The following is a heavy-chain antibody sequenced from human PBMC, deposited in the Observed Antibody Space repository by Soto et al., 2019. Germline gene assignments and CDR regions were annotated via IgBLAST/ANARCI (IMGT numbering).Heavy chain of an antibody. CDR1: GYTFPSYD. D-gene: IGHD2-15*01. V-gene: IGHV1-8*01. CDR3: AREHYGSSAWFDP. Sequence: QVQLVQSGAEVKKPGASVKVSCKASGYTFPSYDINWVRQATGQGLEWMGWMNPNSGNTGYAQKFQGRVTMTRTTSLSNADMERCSLRSEDTAVYYCAREHYGSSAWFDPWGQGTLLTVSS. CDR2: MNPNSGNT. J-gene: IGHJ5*02.